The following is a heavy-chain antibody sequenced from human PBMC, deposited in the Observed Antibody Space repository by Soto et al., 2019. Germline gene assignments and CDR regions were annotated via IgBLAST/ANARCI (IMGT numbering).Heavy chain of an antibody. V-gene: IGHV4-39*01. D-gene: IGHD6-25*01. J-gene: IGHJ4*02. CDR2: AYFSGGNT. CDR1: GDSMRGYHFY. Sequence: PSETLSLTCSVSGDSMRGYHFYWGWIRQAPGKGLEWIGSAYFSGGNTYYNPSLKSRVSISVDTSKNEFSLRLTSLTAADTAVYFCAYGSSSAWIDYWGQGTLVTVS. CDR3: AYGSSSAWIDY.